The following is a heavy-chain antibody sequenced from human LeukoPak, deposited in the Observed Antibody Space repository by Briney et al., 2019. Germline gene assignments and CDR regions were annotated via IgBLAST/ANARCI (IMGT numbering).Heavy chain of an antibody. CDR1: GFTFSSYA. Sequence: GGSLRLSCAASGFTFSSYAMSWVRQAPGKGLEWVSAISGSGGSTYYADSVKGRFTISRDNSKNTPYVQMNSLRAEDTAVYYCAKDTYGSGSYSFDYWGQGTLVTVSS. D-gene: IGHD3-10*01. CDR2: ISGSGGST. J-gene: IGHJ4*02. CDR3: AKDTYGSGSYSFDY. V-gene: IGHV3-23*01.